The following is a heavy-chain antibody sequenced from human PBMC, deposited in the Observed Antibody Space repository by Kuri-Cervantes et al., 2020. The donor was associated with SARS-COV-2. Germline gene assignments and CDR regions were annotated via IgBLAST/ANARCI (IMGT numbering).Heavy chain of an antibody. CDR3: ARYSSGTSSLPYYYYMDV. J-gene: IGHJ6*03. Sequence: LSLTCAASGFTFSSYSMHWVRQAPGKGLEWVAVISYDGSNKYYADSVKGRFTISRDNSKNTLYLQMNRLRAEDTAVYYCARYSSGTSSLPYYYYMDVWGKGTTVTVSS. D-gene: IGHD2-2*01. V-gene: IGHV3-30-3*01. CDR2: ISYDGSNK. CDR1: GFTFSSYS.